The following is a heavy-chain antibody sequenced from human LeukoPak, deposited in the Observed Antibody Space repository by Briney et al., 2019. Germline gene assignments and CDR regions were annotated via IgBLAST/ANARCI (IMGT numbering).Heavy chain of an antibody. J-gene: IGHJ4*02. CDR1: GDSVSSNTAA. Sequence: SQTLSLTCVISGDSVSSNTAAWNWVRQSPSRGLEWLARTYYGSTWYYDYALSMKSRMTITPDTSKNQFSLHLNSVTPEDTAVYYCTRDLRLGYNSGRFDYWGQGNPVTVSS. V-gene: IGHV6-1*01. CDR3: TRDLRLGYNSGRFDY. CDR2: TYYGSTWYY. D-gene: IGHD6-19*01.